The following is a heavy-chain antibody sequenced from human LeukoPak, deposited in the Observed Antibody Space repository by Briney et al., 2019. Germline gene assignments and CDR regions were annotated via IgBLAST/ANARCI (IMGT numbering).Heavy chain of an antibody. CDR3: ARDGLYYFDY. CDR2: IYYSGTT. J-gene: IGHJ4*02. Sequence: PSETLSLTCTVSGGSISSYYWSWIRQPPGKGLEWIGYIYYSGTTNYNPSLKSRVTISVDTSKNQFSLNLSSVTAADTAVYYCARDGLYYFDYWGQGTLVTVSS. V-gene: IGHV4-59*01. CDR1: GGSISSYY.